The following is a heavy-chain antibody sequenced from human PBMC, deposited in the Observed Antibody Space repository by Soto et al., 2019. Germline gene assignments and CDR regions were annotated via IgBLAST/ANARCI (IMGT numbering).Heavy chain of an antibody. V-gene: IGHV4-34*01. CDR1: GGSFSGYY. D-gene: IGHD2-2*02. Sequence: ASETLSLTCAVYGGSFSGYYWSWIRQPPGKGLEWIGEINHSGSTNYNPSLKSRVTISVDTSKNQFSLKLRSVIVADTAVYHCARFVRSCSGTTCYTRADVWGQGTTVTVSS. CDR2: INHSGST. J-gene: IGHJ6*02. CDR3: ARFVRSCSGTTCYTRADV.